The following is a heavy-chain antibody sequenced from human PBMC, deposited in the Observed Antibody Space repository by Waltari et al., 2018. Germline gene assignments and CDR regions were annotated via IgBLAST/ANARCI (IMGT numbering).Heavy chain of an antibody. D-gene: IGHD3-16*01. CDR3: ARGGYYAMDV. CDR1: GFTFSSYW. CDR2: IKTAARAT. V-gene: IGHV3-74*01. Sequence: EVQLVESGGGLVQPGGSLRLSCAASGFTFSSYWMRWVRKAPGKGLVLDSDIKTAARATNYADSVKGRFTISRDNAKNTLFLQMNSLTAEDTAVYYCARGGYYAMDVWGQGTTVTVSS. J-gene: IGHJ6*02.